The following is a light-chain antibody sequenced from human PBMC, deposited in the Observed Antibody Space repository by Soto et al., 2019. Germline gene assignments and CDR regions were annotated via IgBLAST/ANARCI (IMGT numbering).Light chain of an antibody. V-gene: IGKV3-11*01. CDR3: QQRSNCPPYT. J-gene: IGKJ2*01. Sequence: EIVLTQSPATLSLSPGERATLSCRASQSVSSYLAWYQQKPGQAPRLLIYDASTRATGTPARFSGSGSVTDFTLTISSLEPVDFAVYYCQQRSNCPPYTFGQRTKLEIK. CDR1: QSVSSY. CDR2: DAS.